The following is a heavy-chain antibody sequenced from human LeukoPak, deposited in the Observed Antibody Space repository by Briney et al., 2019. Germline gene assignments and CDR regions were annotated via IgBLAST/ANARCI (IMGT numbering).Heavy chain of an antibody. V-gene: IGHV3-23*01. J-gene: IGHJ4*02. CDR3: AKDNWGSPDY. CDR1: GLTFSSYA. Sequence: PGGSLRLSCAASGLTFSSYAMSWVRQAPGKGLEWVSAISGSGGSTYYADSVKGRFTISRDNSKNALYLQMNSLRAVDTAVYYCAKDNWGSPDYWGQGTLVTVSS. CDR2: ISGSGGST. D-gene: IGHD7-27*01.